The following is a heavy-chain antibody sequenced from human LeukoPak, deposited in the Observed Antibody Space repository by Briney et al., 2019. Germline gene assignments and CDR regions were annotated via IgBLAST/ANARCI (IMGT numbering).Heavy chain of an antibody. CDR2: IIPIFGTA. CDR3: ARDDSKDY. Sequence: SVKVSCKSSGGTFSSYAIIWVRQAPGQGLEWMGGIIPIFGTANYAQKFQGRVTITADESTSTAYMELSSLRPEDTAVYYCARDDSKDYWGQGTLVTVSS. J-gene: IGHJ4*02. V-gene: IGHV1-69*01. D-gene: IGHD5-18*01. CDR1: GGTFSSYA.